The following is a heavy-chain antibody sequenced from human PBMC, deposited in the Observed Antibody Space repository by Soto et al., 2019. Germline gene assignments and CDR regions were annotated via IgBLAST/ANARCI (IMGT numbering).Heavy chain of an antibody. D-gene: IGHD3-3*01. Sequence: GGSLRLSCAASGFTFFNYAMNWVRQAPGKGLEWVSGISARGANTYYAESVEGRFAISSNKAKKTLYLLMNSLSPADTAVYFCSGGPGFFVGVIAVPFYLEYWGQGALVTVSS. V-gene: IGHV3-23*01. CDR1: GFTFFNYA. CDR3: SGGPGFFVGVIAVPFYLEY. CDR2: ISARGANT. J-gene: IGHJ4*02.